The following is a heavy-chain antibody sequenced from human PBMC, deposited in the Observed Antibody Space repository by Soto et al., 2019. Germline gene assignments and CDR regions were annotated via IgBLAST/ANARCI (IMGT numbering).Heavy chain of an antibody. CDR1: GFTFSSYA. J-gene: IGHJ6*02. Sequence: RGSPRLSCAASGFTFSSYAMSWVRQAPGKGPEWVSAISGSGGSTYYADSVKGRFTISRDNSKNTLYLQMNSLRAEETAVYNCAKDMAEVGVGGVYYYYYYGMDVWGQGTTVTVSS. CDR3: AKDMAEVGVGGVYYYYYYGMDV. V-gene: IGHV3-23*01. D-gene: IGHD3-3*01. CDR2: ISGSGGST.